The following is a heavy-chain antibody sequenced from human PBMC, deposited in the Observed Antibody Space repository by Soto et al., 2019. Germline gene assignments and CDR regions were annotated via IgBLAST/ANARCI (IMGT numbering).Heavy chain of an antibody. V-gene: IGHV3-23*01. CDR3: AKELAITGRGYGMDV. D-gene: IGHD5-12*01. CDR2: ISGSGGST. Sequence: PGGSLRLSCAASGFTFSSYAMSWVRQAPGKGLEWVSAISGSGGSTYYADSVKGRFTISRDNSKNTLYLQMNNLRAEDTAVYYCAKELAITGRGYGMDVWGQGTTVTVSS. CDR1: GFTFSSYA. J-gene: IGHJ6*02.